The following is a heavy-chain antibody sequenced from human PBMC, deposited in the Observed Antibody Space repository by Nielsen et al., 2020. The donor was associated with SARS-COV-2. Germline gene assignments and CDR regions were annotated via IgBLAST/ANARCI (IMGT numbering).Heavy chain of an antibody. J-gene: IGHJ3*02. D-gene: IGHD2-15*01. CDR3: AREGCSGGSCYSVHAFDI. CDR1: GFTVRNSY. Sequence: GGSLRLSCAASGFTVRNSYMSWVRQAPGKGLEWVSVIYSGGSTYYADSVKGRFTISRDNSKNTLYLQMNSLRAEDTAVYYCAREGCSGGSCYSVHAFDIWGQGTMVTVSS. CDR2: IYSGGST. V-gene: IGHV3-53*01.